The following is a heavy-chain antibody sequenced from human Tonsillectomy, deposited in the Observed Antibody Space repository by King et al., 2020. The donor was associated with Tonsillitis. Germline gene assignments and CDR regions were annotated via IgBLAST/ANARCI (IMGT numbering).Heavy chain of an antibody. CDR2: IGGSGGGT. V-gene: IGHV3-23*04. J-gene: IGHJ4*02. Sequence: VQLVESGGGLVQPGGSLGLSCAASGFTFSSYAMSWVRQAPGKGLEWVSTIGGSGGGTYYADSVKGRFTISTDNSKNTLFLQMNSLRAEDTAVYYCAKEGYDILTGYHPFDYWGQGTLVTVSS. CDR1: GFTFSSYA. D-gene: IGHD3-9*01. CDR3: AKEGYDILTGYHPFDY.